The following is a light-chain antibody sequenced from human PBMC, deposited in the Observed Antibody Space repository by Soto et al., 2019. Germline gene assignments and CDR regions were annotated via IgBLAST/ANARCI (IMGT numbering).Light chain of an antibody. Sequence: DIQMTQSPSSLSASVGARVTITCRASQDIRNDLGWYQQKPVKAPERLIYAASSLQSGVPSRFSGSGSGTEFTLTIISLLPEDCATYYCLQHNDYPRSFGRGTKVEIK. CDR3: LQHNDYPRS. CDR1: QDIRND. V-gene: IGKV1-17*01. J-gene: IGKJ1*01. CDR2: AAS.